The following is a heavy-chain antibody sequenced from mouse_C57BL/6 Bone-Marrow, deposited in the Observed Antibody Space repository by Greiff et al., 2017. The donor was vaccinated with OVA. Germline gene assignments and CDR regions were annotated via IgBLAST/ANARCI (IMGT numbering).Heavy chain of an antibody. CDR3: ARRPLRGSAMDY. V-gene: IGHV1-55*01. CDR1: GYTFTSYW. J-gene: IGHJ4*01. CDR2: IYPGSGST. Sequence: QVQLQQPGAELVKPGASVKMSCKASGYTFTSYWITWVKQRPGHGLEWIGDIYPGSGSTNYNEKFKSKATLTVDTSSSTAYMQRSSLTSEDSAVYYCARRPLRGSAMDYWGQGTSVTVSS.